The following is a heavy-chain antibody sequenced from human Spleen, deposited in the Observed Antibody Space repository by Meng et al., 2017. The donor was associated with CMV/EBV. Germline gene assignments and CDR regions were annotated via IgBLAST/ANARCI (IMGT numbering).Heavy chain of an antibody. CDR3: PSSPGWELFDSLVY. Sequence: GGSLRLSCAASGFNFLTSAVHWVRRTPGKGLEWLAAISYDGGDKYYADSVKGRFTISRDNSRDTLSLQMFSLESEDTGVYYCPSSPGWELFDSLVYWGQGTLVTVSS. CDR1: GFNFLTSA. V-gene: IGHV3-30*04. D-gene: IGHD4-23*01. J-gene: IGHJ4*02. CDR2: ISYDGGDK.